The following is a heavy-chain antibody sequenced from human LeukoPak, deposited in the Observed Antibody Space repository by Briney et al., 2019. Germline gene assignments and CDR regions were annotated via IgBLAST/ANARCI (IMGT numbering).Heavy chain of an antibody. CDR2: ISYDGSNK. Sequence: HAGGSLRLSCAASGFTFSSYGMHWVRQAPGKGLEWVAVISYDGSNKYYADSVKGRFTISRDNSKNTLYLQMNSLRAEDTAVYYCAKDQATIVGATKFYYYYYMDVWGKGTTVTVSS. J-gene: IGHJ6*03. D-gene: IGHD1-26*01. CDR1: GFTFSSYG. V-gene: IGHV3-30*18. CDR3: AKDQATIVGATKFYYYYYMDV.